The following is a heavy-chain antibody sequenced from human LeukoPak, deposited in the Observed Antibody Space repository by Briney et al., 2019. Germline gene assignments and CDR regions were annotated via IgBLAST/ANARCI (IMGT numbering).Heavy chain of an antibody. Sequence: ASVKVSCKASGYTFTSYGISWARQAPGQGLEWMGWISAYNGNTNYAQKLQGRVTMTTDTSTSTAYMELRSLRSDDTAVYYCARDYGPLPDAWFIAFDIWGQGTMVTVSS. J-gene: IGHJ3*02. V-gene: IGHV1-18*01. CDR2: ISAYNGNT. CDR1: GYTFTSYG. D-gene: IGHD3-10*01. CDR3: ARDYGPLPDAWFIAFDI.